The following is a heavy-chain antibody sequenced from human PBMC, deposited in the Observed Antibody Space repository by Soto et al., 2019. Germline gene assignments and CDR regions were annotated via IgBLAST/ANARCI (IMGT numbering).Heavy chain of an antibody. Sequence: QVQLVQSGAEVKKPGATVKVSCKASGYIFINYYIHWVRQAPGQGLEWIGIINPNGGSTNYAQKFRGRVNLGRDTSTSTVYMVLSSLRSVDTAMYYCGGDLAAGDFWGQGILVTV. V-gene: IGHV1-46*01. CDR1: GYIFINYY. J-gene: IGHJ4*02. D-gene: IGHD6-13*01. CDR2: INPNGGST. CDR3: GGDLAAGDF.